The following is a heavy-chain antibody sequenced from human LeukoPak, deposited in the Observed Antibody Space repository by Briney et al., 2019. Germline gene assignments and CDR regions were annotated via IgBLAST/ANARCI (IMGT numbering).Heavy chain of an antibody. CDR3: ARQGVAVRGVMILKRPAGFDY. CDR2: TYYRSKWYN. J-gene: IGHJ4*02. D-gene: IGHD3-10*01. CDR1: GDSVSSNSAA. V-gene: IGHV6-1*01. Sequence: SQTLSLTCAISGDSVSSNSAAWNWIRQSPSRGLEWLGRTYYRSKWYNDYAVSVKSRITINPDTSKNQFSLQLNSVTPEDTAVYYCARQGVAVRGVMILKRPAGFDYWGQGILVTVSS.